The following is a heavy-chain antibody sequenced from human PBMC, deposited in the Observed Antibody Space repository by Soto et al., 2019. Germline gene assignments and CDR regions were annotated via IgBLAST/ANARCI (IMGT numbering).Heavy chain of an antibody. CDR2: ISWNSGSI. V-gene: IGHV3-9*01. CDR3: ARVVVAANVADY. D-gene: IGHD2-15*01. J-gene: IGHJ4*02. CDR1: GFTFDDYA. Sequence: GGSLRLSCAASGFTFDDYAMHWVRQAPGKGLEWVSGISWNSGSIGYADSVKGRVTMTTDTSTSTAYMELRSLRSDDTAVYYCARVVVAANVADYWGQGTLVTVSS.